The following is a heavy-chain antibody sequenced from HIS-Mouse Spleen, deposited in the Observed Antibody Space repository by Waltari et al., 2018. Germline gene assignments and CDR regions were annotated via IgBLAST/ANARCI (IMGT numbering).Heavy chain of an antibody. Sequence: QVQLVQSGAEVKKPGASVKVSCKASGYTFTGYYMHWVRQAPGQGLEWMGWTNPNRGGTNYGQKFQGRVTMTRDTSISTAYMELSRLRSDDTAVYYCAREIPYSSSWYDWYFDLWGRGTLVTVSS. CDR1: GYTFTGYY. CDR3: AREIPYSSSWYDWYFDL. CDR2: TNPNRGGT. V-gene: IGHV1-2*02. D-gene: IGHD6-13*01. J-gene: IGHJ2*01.